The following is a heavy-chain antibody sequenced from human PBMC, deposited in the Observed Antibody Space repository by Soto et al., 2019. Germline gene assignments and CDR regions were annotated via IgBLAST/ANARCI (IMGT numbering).Heavy chain of an antibody. CDR2: IDPSDSYT. CDR3: ARTLFDYYDRSGYYGVLAFHI. D-gene: IGHD3-22*01. V-gene: IGHV5-10-1*01. J-gene: IGHJ3*02. Sequence: RVSKKTRKGREWMGRIDPSDSYTNYSPSFQGHVTISADKSISTAYLQWSSLKASDTAMYYCARTLFDYYDRSGYYGVLAFHIWGQATMVTV.